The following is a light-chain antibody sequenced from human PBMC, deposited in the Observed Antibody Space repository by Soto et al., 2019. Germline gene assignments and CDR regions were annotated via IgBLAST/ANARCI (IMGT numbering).Light chain of an antibody. CDR2: EVN. CDR3: SSYAGSNNYV. Sequence: QSVLTQPPSASGSPGQSVTISCTETSSDVGVYNYVSWYQQHPGKAPKLMIYEVNKRPSGVPDRFSGSKSGNTASLTVSGLQAEDEADYYCSSSYAGSNNYVFGTGTKLTVL. CDR1: SSDVGVYNY. V-gene: IGLV2-8*01. J-gene: IGLJ1*01.